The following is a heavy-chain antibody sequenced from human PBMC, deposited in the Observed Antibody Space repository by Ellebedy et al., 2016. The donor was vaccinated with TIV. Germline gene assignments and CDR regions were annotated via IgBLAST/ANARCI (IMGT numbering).Heavy chain of an antibody. CDR3: ARRSGLYYYYGMDV. V-gene: IGHV1-46*01. D-gene: IGHD1-26*01. Sequence: ASVKVSXXASGYTFTSYYMHWVRQAPGQGLEWTGIINPSGGSTNYAQKFQGRVTMTRDTSTSTVYMELSSLRSEDTAVYYCARRSGLYYYYGMDVWGQGTTVTVSS. CDR2: INPSGGST. CDR1: GYTFTSYY. J-gene: IGHJ6*02.